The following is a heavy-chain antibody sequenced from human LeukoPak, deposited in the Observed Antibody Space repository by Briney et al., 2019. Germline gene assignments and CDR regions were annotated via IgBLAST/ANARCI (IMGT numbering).Heavy chain of an antibody. D-gene: IGHD6-6*01. V-gene: IGHV3-23*01. CDR2: FSGSDGRT. J-gene: IGHJ4*02. Sequence: PGGSLRLSCEASGFTFSSYAMSWVRQAPGKGLEWVSTFSGSDGRTYYADSVKGRFTISRDNSKNTLYLQMNSLRAEDTAVYYCAKDRLSGIAARPSRGYWGQGTLVTVSS. CDR1: GFTFSSYA. CDR3: AKDRLSGIAARPSRGY.